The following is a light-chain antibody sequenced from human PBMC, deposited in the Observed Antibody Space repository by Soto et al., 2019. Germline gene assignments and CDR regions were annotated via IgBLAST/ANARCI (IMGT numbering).Light chain of an antibody. J-gene: IGKJ1*01. CDR2: DAS. CDR1: HNIERW. V-gene: IGKV1-5*01. Sequence: IQMTQSPSTLSASVGDRVTITCRASHNIERWMAWYQQKPGKAPSLLVFDASTLHSGVPSRFSGSGSGTDFTLTISSLQPDDFATYYCQQFAISTTFGQGTKVEVK. CDR3: QQFAISTT.